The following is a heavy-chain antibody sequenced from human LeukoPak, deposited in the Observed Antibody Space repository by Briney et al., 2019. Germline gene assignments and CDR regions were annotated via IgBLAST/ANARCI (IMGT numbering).Heavy chain of an antibody. D-gene: IGHD6-13*01. Sequence: ASVKVSCKASGYTFTSYYMHWVRQAPGQGLEWMGWINPNSGGTNYAQKFQGRVTMTRDTSISTAYMELSRLRSDDTAVYYCARTMAAAGTFDYWGQGTLVTVSS. CDR1: GYTFTSYY. CDR3: ARTMAAAGTFDY. J-gene: IGHJ4*02. CDR2: INPNSGGT. V-gene: IGHV1-2*02.